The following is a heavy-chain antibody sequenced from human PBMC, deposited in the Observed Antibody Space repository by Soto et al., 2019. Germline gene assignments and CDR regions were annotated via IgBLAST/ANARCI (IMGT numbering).Heavy chain of an antibody. D-gene: IGHD2-2*01. CDR3: ARYIPGVRYYGMDV. CDR2: IGESGTTT. V-gene: IGHV3-23*01. Sequence: PGGSLRLSCAASGFTFSSYGMHWVRQAPGKGLEWVSVIGESGTTTYYADSVKGRFTISRDNSGNTLFLEMYSLRAEDTAVYYCARYIPGVRYYGMDVWGQGTTVTVSS. CDR1: GFTFSSYG. J-gene: IGHJ6*02.